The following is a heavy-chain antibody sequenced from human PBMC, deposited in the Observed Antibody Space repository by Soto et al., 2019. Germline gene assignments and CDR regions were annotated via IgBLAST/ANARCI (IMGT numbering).Heavy chain of an antibody. Sequence: SETLSLTCTVSGGSISSYRWSWIRQPAGKGLEWIGRLNTYGNAHYNPSLKSRVTVSVDTSRNQFFLTLRSVTAADSAVYHCGRESGETWDYEASWGQGTPVTVSS. D-gene: IGHD1-7*01. CDR1: GGSISSYR. CDR3: GRESGETWDYEAS. V-gene: IGHV4-4*07. CDR2: LNTYGNA. J-gene: IGHJ5*02.